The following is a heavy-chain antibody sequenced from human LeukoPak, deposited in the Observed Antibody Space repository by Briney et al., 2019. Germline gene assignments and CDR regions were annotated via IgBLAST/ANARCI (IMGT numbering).Heavy chain of an antibody. CDR1: GFTFSSYA. D-gene: IGHD6-13*01. Sequence: SGGSLRLSCAASGFTFSSYAMHWVRQAPGKGLEWVAVISYDGSNKYYADSVKGRFTVSRDNSKNTLYLQMSSLRVEGTAVYFCARGDKQLLFNRNKGGFDPWGRGTLVTVSS. CDR3: ARGDKQLLFNRNKGGFDP. V-gene: IGHV3-30*04. CDR2: ISYDGSNK. J-gene: IGHJ5*02.